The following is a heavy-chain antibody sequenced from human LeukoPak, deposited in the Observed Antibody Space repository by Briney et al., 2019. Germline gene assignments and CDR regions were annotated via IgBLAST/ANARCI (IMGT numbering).Heavy chain of an antibody. CDR3: ARGRYSSSWNDY. Sequence: PSETLSLTCTVSGGSISSYYWSWIRQPPGKGLEWIGYIYYSGSTNYNPSLKSRVTISVDTSKNQFSLKLSSVTAADTAVYYCARGRYSSSWNDYWGQGTLVIVSS. D-gene: IGHD6-13*01. V-gene: IGHV4-59*08. J-gene: IGHJ4*02. CDR2: IYYSGST. CDR1: GGSISSYY.